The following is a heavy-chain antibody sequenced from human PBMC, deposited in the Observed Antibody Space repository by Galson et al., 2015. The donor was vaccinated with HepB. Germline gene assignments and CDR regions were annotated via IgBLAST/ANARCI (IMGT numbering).Heavy chain of an antibody. J-gene: IGHJ5*02. CDR3: ARGYSSSCIWFDP. CDR1: GGSISSSNW. V-gene: IGHV4-4*02. D-gene: IGHD6-13*01. Sequence: LSLTCAVSGGSISSSNWWSWVRQPPGKGLEWIGEIYHSGSTNYNPSLKGRVTISVDKSKNQFSLKLSSVTAADTAVYYCARGYSSSCIWFDPWGQGTLVTVSS. CDR2: IYHSGST.